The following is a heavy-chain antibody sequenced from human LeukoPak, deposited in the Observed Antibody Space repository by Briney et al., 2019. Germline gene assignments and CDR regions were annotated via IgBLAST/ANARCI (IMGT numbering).Heavy chain of an antibody. Sequence: GGSLRLSCAASGFTFSSYSMNWVRQALGKGLEWVSSISSSSSYIYYADSVKGRFTISRDNAKNSLYLQMNSLRVEDTAVYYCARDRPTIVVVPAAPDYWGQGTLVTVSS. CDR3: ARDRPTIVVVPAAPDY. CDR2: ISSSSSYI. CDR1: GFTFSSYS. D-gene: IGHD2-2*01. V-gene: IGHV3-21*01. J-gene: IGHJ4*02.